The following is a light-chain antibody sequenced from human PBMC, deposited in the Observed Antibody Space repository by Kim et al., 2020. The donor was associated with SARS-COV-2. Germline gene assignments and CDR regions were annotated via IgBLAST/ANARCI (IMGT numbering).Light chain of an antibody. CDR3: QQYGSSPST. Sequence: SPGDSVSPTRRPIQTIMSNSLAWYQQHPGPAPRPLIYGASSMATGLQSRFSGGGSGTDFTLTISRLEPEDFAVYYCQQYGSSPSTFGQGTRLEIK. V-gene: IGKV3-20*01. CDR2: GAS. CDR1: QTIMSNS. J-gene: IGKJ5*01.